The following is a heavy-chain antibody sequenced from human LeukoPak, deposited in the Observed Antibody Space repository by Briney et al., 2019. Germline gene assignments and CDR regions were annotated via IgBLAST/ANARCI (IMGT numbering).Heavy chain of an antibody. CDR3: ASPSEYSDYGWPLFDY. CDR1: GFSVSSNY. V-gene: IGHV3-53*01. D-gene: IGHD5-12*01. J-gene: IGHJ4*02. Sequence: GGSLRLPCAASGFSVSSNYMSWVRQAPGKGLEWVSVIYTSGSTYYADSVKGRFTISGDNSENTLYLQMNSLRAEDTAVYYCASPSEYSDYGWPLFDYWGQGTLVTVSS. CDR2: IYTSGST.